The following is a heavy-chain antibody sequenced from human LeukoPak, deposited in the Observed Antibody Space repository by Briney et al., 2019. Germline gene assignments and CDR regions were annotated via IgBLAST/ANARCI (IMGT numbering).Heavy chain of an antibody. CDR2: IYYSGST. D-gene: IGHD3-22*01. J-gene: IGHJ4*02. CDR1: GGSISSYY. V-gene: IGHV4-59*01. CDR3: ARITPGTYDRILEAEESRYYFDY. Sequence: SETLSLTCTVSGGSISSYYRSWIRQPPGKGLEWIGYIYYSGSTNYNPSLKSRVTISVDTSKNQFSLKLSSVTAADTAVYYCARITPGTYDRILEAEESRYYFDYWGQGTLVTVSS.